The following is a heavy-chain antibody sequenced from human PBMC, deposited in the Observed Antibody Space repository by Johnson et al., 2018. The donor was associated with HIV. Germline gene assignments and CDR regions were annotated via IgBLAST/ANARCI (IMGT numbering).Heavy chain of an antibody. CDR3: AKDWADQDAFDI. V-gene: IGHV3-20*04. CDR1: GFTFDDYG. J-gene: IGHJ3*02. D-gene: IGHD3-16*01. CDR2: INWNGGST. Sequence: VLLVESGGGVVRPGGSLRLSCAASGFTFDDYGMSWVRQAPGKGLEWVSGINWNGGSTGYADSVKGRFTISRDNSKNTLYLQMNSLRAEDTAIYYCAKDWADQDAFDIWGQGTRVTVSS.